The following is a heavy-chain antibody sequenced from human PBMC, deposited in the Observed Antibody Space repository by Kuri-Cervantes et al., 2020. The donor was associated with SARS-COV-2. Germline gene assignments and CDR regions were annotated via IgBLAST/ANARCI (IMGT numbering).Heavy chain of an antibody. CDR2: VFYSGST. J-gene: IGHJ5*02. CDR3: ARGHVVVVVAARSGWFDP. CDR1: GGTINSYY. D-gene: IGHD2-15*01. V-gene: IGHV4-59*12. Sequence: ESLKISCTVSGGTINSYYWGWIRQPPGKGLEWIGYVFYSGSTNYNPSLKSRVSISVDTSKNQFSLRLRSVTAADTAVYYCARGHVVVVVAARSGWFDPWGQGTLVTVSS.